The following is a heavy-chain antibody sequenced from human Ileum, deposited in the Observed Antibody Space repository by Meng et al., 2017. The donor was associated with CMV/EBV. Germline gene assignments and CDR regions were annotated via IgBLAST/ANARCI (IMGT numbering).Heavy chain of an antibody. Sequence: QVQIVQSGAEVKKHGASVSVYCMVSGYSFTSMGMHWVRQTPGQKLEWMGYINGGNGDTAFSPKAQGRVTITRDKSVSTAFMELNNRRSEDTGIYYCARSGDPGITVTGAFDIWGQGTLVTVSS. D-gene: IGHD6-19*01. V-gene: IGHV1-3*01. J-gene: IGHJ4*02. CDR3: ARSGDPGITVTGAFDI. CDR1: GYSFTSMG. CDR2: INGGNGDT.